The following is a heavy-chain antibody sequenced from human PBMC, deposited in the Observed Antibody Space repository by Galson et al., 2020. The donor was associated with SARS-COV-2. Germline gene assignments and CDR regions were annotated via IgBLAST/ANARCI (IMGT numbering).Heavy chain of an antibody. V-gene: IGHV3-48*03. D-gene: IGHD3-3*01. CDR3: ARTRITIFGMVTPFDY. CDR1: GFTFSSYA. CDR2: ISGSGSTI. Sequence: GGSLRLSCAASGFTFSSYAMSWVRQAPGKGLEWVSAISGSGSTIYYADSVKGRFTISRDNAKNSLYLQMNSLRAEDTAVYYCARTRITIFGMVTPFDYWGQGTLVTVSS. J-gene: IGHJ4*02.